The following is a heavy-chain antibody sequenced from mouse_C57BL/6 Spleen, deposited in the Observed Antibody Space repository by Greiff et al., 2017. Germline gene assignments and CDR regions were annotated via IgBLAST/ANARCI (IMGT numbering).Heavy chain of an antibody. V-gene: IGHV1-52*01. CDR1: GYTFTSYW. CDR2: IDPSDSET. CDR3: ARSYYGSSYWYFDV. Sequence: VQLQQPGAELVRPGSSVKLSCKASGYTFTSYWMHWVKQRPIQGLEWIGNIDPSDSETHYNQKFKDKATLTVDKSSSTAYMQLSSLTSEDSAVXYCARSYYGSSYWYFDVWGTGTTVTVSS. J-gene: IGHJ1*03. D-gene: IGHD1-1*01.